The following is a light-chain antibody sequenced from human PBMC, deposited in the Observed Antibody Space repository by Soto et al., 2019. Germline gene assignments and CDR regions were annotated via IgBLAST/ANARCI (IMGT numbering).Light chain of an antibody. CDR3: CSHTSGNSLV. CDR1: TSDY. J-gene: IGLJ1*01. CDR2: EVR. V-gene: IGLV2-14*01. Sequence: QSVLTQPPSVSASPGQSITISCTGTTSDYVSWYQQHPGNVPEVLIYEVRKRPSGISNRFSGSKSGNTASLTISGLQAEDEADYYCCSHTSGNSLVFGSGTKVTVL.